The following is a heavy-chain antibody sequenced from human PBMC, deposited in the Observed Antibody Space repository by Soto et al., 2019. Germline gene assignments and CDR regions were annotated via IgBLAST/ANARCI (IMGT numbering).Heavy chain of an antibody. CDR3: ARLMYFLGSRYYDYYMDV. CDR1: GGSVSSGSYY. Sequence: SETLSLTCTVSGGSVSSGSYYWSWIRQPPGKGLEWIGYIYYSGSTNYNPSLKSRVTISVDTSKNQFSLKLSSVTAADTAVYYCARLMYFLGSRYYDYYMDVWGKGTTVTVSS. D-gene: IGHD3-16*01. CDR2: IYYSGST. V-gene: IGHV4-61*01. J-gene: IGHJ6*03.